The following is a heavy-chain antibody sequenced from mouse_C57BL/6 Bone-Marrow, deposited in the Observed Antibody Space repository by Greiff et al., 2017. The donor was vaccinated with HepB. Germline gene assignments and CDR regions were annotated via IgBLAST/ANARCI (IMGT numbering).Heavy chain of an antibody. Sequence: VQLVESGPGLVQPSQSLSITCTVSGFSLTSYGVHWVRQSPGKGLEWLGVIWSGGSTDYNAAFISRLSISKDNSKSQVFFKMNSLQADDTAIYYCAIYYGNWDYAMDYWGQGTSVTVSS. CDR1: GFSLTSYG. D-gene: IGHD2-1*01. CDR3: AIYYGNWDYAMDY. J-gene: IGHJ4*01. CDR2: IWSGGST. V-gene: IGHV2-2*01.